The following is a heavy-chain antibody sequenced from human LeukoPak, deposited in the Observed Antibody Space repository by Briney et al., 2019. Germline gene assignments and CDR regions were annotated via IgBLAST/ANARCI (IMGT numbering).Heavy chain of an antibody. CDR3: AGDLAGISDY. Sequence: GGSLRLSCAAPGFTFSSYWMSWVRQAPGKGLEWVANIKQDGSEKYYVDSVKGRFTISRDNAKNSLYLQMNSLRAEDTAVYYCAGDLAGISDYWGQGTLVTVSS. V-gene: IGHV3-7*01. J-gene: IGHJ4*02. CDR2: IKQDGSEK. CDR1: GFTFSSYW. D-gene: IGHD1-14*01.